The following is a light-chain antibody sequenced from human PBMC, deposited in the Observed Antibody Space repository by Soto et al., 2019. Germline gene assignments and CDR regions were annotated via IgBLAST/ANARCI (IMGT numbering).Light chain of an antibody. CDR1: QSLGFSNGSTL. CDR3: MQGTHWLYS. CDR2: KVS. J-gene: IGKJ2*01. Sequence: DVVLTQSPLSLPVTLGQSSSISCRSSQSLGFSNGSTLLSGFHQRPGQSPRRLIYKVSNRDSGVPERFTGSGSGTDFTLKISRVEAEDVGFYYCMQGTHWLYSFGQGTKQESK. V-gene: IGKV2-30*01.